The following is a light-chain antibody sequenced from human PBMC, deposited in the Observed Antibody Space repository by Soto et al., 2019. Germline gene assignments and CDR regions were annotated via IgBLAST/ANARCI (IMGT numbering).Light chain of an antibody. Sequence: EIVMTQSPATLSVSPGERATLSCRASQSVSSNLAWYQQKPGQAPRLLIYDAFTRATGIPARFSGSGSGTEYTRYFSRLQSEDSAVYYCQHCGWHPFTVTFGGGTKVEIK. CDR3: QHCGWHPFTVT. CDR2: DAF. V-gene: IGKV3-15*01. J-gene: IGKJ4*01. CDR1: QSVSSN.